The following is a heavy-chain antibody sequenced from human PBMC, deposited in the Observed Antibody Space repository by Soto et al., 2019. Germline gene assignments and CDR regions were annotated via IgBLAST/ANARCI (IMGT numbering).Heavy chain of an antibody. J-gene: IGHJ4*02. Sequence: EVPLLESGGGLVQPGGSLRLSCTASGFTFSSYAMNWVRQAPGKGLEWVSVISGSGGSTYYADSVKGRFTISRDNSKNTLYLQMNSLRAEDTAVYYCASSTSGWYFDYWGQGTLVTVSS. D-gene: IGHD6-19*01. V-gene: IGHV3-23*01. CDR2: ISGSGGST. CDR1: GFTFSSYA. CDR3: ASSTSGWYFDY.